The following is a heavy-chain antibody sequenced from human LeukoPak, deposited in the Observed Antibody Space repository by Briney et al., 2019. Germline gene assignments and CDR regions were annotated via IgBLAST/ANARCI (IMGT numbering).Heavy chain of an antibody. V-gene: IGHV1-18*01. CDR3: ARDSMVRGVIIDEDAFDI. CDR2: ISAYNGNT. Sequence: ASVKVSCKASGYTFTSYGISWVRQAPGQGLEWMGWISAYNGNTNYAQKLQGRVTMTTDTSTSTAYMELRSLRSDDTAVYYCARDSMVRGVIIDEDAFDIWGQGTMVTVSS. J-gene: IGHJ3*02. D-gene: IGHD3-10*01. CDR1: GYTFTSYG.